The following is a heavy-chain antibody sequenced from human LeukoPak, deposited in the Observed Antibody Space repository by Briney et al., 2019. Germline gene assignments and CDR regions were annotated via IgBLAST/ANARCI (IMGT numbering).Heavy chain of an antibody. CDR3: AKGEESGYSYGYLDY. V-gene: IGHV3-23*01. Sequence: GGSLRLSCAASGFTFSSYAMSWVRQAPGKGLEWVSAISGSDGSTYYADSVKGRFTISRDNSKNTLYLQMNSLRAEDTAVYYCAKGEESGYSYGYLDYWGQGTLVTVSS. J-gene: IGHJ4*02. CDR1: GFTFSSYA. D-gene: IGHD5-18*01. CDR2: ISGSDGST.